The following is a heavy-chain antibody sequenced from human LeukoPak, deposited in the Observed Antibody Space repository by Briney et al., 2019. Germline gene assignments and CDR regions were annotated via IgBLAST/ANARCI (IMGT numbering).Heavy chain of an antibody. Sequence: PGGSLRLSCAASGFTFSNYAMSWVRQAPGKGLEWVSAISGSGDRTYYADSVKGRFTISRDSARNSLYLQMNSLRAEDTAVYYCARGGYGSGSFDAFDIRGQGTMVTVSS. CDR3: ARGGYGSGSFDAFDI. D-gene: IGHD3-10*01. CDR2: ISGSGDRT. V-gene: IGHV3-23*01. CDR1: GFTFSNYA. J-gene: IGHJ3*02.